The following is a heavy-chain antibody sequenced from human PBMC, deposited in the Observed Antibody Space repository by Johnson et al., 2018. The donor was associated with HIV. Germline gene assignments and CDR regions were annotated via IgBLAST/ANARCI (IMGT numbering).Heavy chain of an antibody. V-gene: IGHV3-30*02. Sequence: QVQLVESGGGVVQPGGSLRLSCAASGFTFSTYGIHWVRQAPGKGLEWVSFIRYDGSNKYYADSVKGRFTISRDNSKNTLYLQMNSLRAEDTAVYYCAKDGAAAGTVGADAFDIWGQGTMVTVSS. J-gene: IGHJ3*02. CDR3: AKDGAAAGTVGADAFDI. CDR1: GFTFSTYG. CDR2: IRYDGSNK. D-gene: IGHD6-13*01.